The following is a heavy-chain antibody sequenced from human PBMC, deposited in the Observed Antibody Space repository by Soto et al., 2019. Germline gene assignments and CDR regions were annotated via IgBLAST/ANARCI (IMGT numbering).Heavy chain of an antibody. CDR2: INSDGSST. J-gene: IGHJ3*02. D-gene: IGHD3-16*01. CDR1: GFTFSSYW. Sequence: GGSLRLSCAASGFTFSSYWMHWVRQAPGKGLVWVSRINSDGSSTSYADSVKGRFTISRDNAKNTLYLQMNSLRAEDTAVYYCARGIWGTAGPDAFDIWGQGTMVTVSS. V-gene: IGHV3-74*01. CDR3: ARGIWGTAGPDAFDI.